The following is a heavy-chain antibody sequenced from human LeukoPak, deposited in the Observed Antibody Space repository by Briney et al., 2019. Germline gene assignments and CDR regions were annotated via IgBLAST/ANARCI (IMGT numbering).Heavy chain of an antibody. D-gene: IGHD3-10*01. J-gene: IGHJ5*02. V-gene: IGHV3-7*01. CDR2: IKQNGNEI. CDR1: GFTFSNYW. Sequence: GGSLRLSCVASGFTFSNYWMSWVRQAPGKGLEWVANIKQNGNEIYYVDSVKGRFTISRDNAKNSLYLQMNSLRTEDTAVYYCLTMVRESWGQGTLVTVSS. CDR3: LTMVRES.